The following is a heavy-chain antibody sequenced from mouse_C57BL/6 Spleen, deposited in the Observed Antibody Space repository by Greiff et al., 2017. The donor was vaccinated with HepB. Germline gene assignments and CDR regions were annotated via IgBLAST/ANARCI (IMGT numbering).Heavy chain of an antibody. Sequence: VKLMESGPGLVAPSQSLSITCTVSGFSLTSYAISWVRQPPGKGLEWLGVIWTGGGTNYNSALKSRLSISKDNSKSQVFLKMNSLQTDDTARYYCAREGYYSNYLYAMDYWGQGTSVTVSS. J-gene: IGHJ4*01. D-gene: IGHD2-5*01. V-gene: IGHV2-9-1*01. CDR2: IWTGGGT. CDR1: GFSLTSYA. CDR3: AREGYYSNYLYAMDY.